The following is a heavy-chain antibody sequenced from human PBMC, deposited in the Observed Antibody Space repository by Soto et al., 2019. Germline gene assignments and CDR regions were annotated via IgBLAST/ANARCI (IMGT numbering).Heavy chain of an antibody. Sequence: EVQLVESGGGLVQPGGSLRLSCAASGFTFSSYSMNWVRQAPGKGLEWVSYIRSSSSIIYYADSVKGRFTISRDNAKNSLYLQMNSLRAEDTAVYYCARAKAGIAARLHYYYYMDVWGKGTTVTVSS. CDR1: GFTFSSYS. D-gene: IGHD6-6*01. V-gene: IGHV3-48*01. CDR2: IRSSSSII. CDR3: ARAKAGIAARLHYYYYMDV. J-gene: IGHJ6*03.